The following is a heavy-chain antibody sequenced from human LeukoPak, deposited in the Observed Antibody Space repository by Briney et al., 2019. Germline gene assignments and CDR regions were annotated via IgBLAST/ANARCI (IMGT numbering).Heavy chain of an antibody. J-gene: IGHJ4*02. CDR2: ISDSGGST. CDR3: AKRDTAN. D-gene: IGHD5-18*01. Sequence: PGGSLRLSCAASGLTFSSYAMSWVRQAPGKGLEWVSSISDSGGSTYYADSVKGRFTISRDNSNNTLYLQMNGLRAEDTAVYYCAKRDTANWGQGTLVTVSS. CDR1: GLTFSSYA. V-gene: IGHV3-23*01.